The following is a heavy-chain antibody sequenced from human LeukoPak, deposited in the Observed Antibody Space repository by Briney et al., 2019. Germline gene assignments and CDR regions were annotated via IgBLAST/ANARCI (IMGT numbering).Heavy chain of an antibody. CDR1: GGSISSYY. D-gene: IGHD7-27*01. CDR3: AGGRKTGDRLFDY. CDR2: IYYSGST. J-gene: IGHJ4*02. V-gene: IGHV4-59*01. Sequence: PSETLSLTCTVSGGSISSYYWSWIRQPPGKGLEWIGYIYYSGSTNYNPSLKSRVTISVDTSKNQFSLKLSSVTAADTAVYYCAGGRKTGDRLFDYWGQGTLVTVPS.